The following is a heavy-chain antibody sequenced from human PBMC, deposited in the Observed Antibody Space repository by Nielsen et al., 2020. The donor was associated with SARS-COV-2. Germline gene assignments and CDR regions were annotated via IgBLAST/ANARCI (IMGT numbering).Heavy chain of an antibody. CDR3: ARGGWNY. CDR1: GGSISSSSYY. V-gene: IGHV4-39*01. D-gene: IGHD3-16*01. J-gene: IGHJ4*02. Sequence: SDTLSPPCTVSGGSISSSSYYWGWIRQPPGKGLEWIGSIYYSGSTYYNPSLKSRVTISVDTSKNQFSLKLSSVTAADTAVYYCARGGWNYWGQGTLVTVSS. CDR2: IYYSGST.